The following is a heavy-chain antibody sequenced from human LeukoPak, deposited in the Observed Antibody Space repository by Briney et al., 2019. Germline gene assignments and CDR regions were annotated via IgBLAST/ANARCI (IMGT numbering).Heavy chain of an antibody. CDR3: ARDLSGVTGYTYGRGIDY. Sequence: PGGSLRLSCAASGFTFSSYAMSWVRQAPGKGLEWVANIKKDGSEKYYVDSVKGRFTIFRDNAKTSLYLQMNSLRAEDTAVYYCARDLSGVTGYTYGRGIDYWGQGTLVTVSS. V-gene: IGHV3-7*01. D-gene: IGHD5-18*01. J-gene: IGHJ4*02. CDR1: GFTFSSYA. CDR2: IKKDGSEK.